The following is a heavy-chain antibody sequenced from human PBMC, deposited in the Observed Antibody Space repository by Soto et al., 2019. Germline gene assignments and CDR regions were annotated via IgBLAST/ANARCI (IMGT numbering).Heavy chain of an antibody. V-gene: IGHV4-39*01. CDR3: AMGDSSGYYFDSFDI. CDR1: GGSVSRSGYY. D-gene: IGHD3-22*01. J-gene: IGHJ3*02. Sequence: SETLSLTCTVSGGSVSRSGYYWGWIRQPPGKGLEWIGSIYFSGSTYYNPSLKSRITISVDTSKNRFSLKLSSVTAADTAVYYCAMGDSSGYYFDSFDIWAQGTMGTVSS. CDR2: IYFSGST.